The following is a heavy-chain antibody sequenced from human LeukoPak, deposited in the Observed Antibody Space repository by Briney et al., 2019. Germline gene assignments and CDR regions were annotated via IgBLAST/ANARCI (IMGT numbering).Heavy chain of an antibody. CDR2: IYWDDDK. CDR3: AHRLTGYNSNWYHGYFDY. Sequence: ESGPTLVKPTQTLTLTCTFSGFSLSTSGVGVGWIRRPPGKALEWLTLIYWDDDKRYNPSLKSRLTVTKDVSKSQVVLTLTNVDPVDTATYYCAHRLTGYNSNWYHGYFDYWGPGTLVTVSS. CDR1: GFSLSTSGVG. V-gene: IGHV2-5*02. J-gene: IGHJ4*02. D-gene: IGHD6-13*01.